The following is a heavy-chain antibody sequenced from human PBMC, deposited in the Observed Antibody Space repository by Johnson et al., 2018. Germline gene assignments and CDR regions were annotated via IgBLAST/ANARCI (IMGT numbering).Heavy chain of an antibody. J-gene: IGHJ6*03. CDR2: ISSSSSTI. CDR1: GFTFSSYA. Sequence: VQLVESGGGLVQPGGSLRLSCAASGFTFSSYAMSWVRQAPGKGLEWVSYISSSSSTIYYADSVKGRFTIARDNAKNSLSLQMHSLRAEDKAVYYLSNGRDPYYYYYMDVWGKGTTVTVAS. V-gene: IGHV3-48*01. D-gene: IGHD1-26*01. CDR3: SNGRDPYYYYYMDV.